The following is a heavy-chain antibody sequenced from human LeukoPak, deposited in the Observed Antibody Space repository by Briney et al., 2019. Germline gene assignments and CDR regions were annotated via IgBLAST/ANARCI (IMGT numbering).Heavy chain of an antibody. CDR3: AREGFHGRELFPTFDY. V-gene: IGHV1-46*01. J-gene: IGHJ4*02. D-gene: IGHD3-10*01. CDR1: GDTFSSYY. CDR2: ITPSGDST. Sequence: GASVKVSCKASGDTFSSYYMHWVRQAPGQGLEWMGIITPSGDSTNYAQKFQGRVTMTRDTSTSTVYMELSSLRSEDTAVYYCAREGFHGRELFPTFDYWGQGTLATVSS.